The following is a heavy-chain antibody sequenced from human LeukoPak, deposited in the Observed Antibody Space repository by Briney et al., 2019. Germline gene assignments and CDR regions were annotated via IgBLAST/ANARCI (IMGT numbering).Heavy chain of an antibody. Sequence: ASVKVSCKASGGTFSSYAISWVRQAPGQGLEWMGGIIPIFGTANYAQKFQGRVTITADESTSTAYMELSSLRSEDTAVYYCARAREGSNYDFWSGYPYYFDYWGQGTLVTVSS. V-gene: IGHV1-69*13. D-gene: IGHD3-3*01. J-gene: IGHJ4*02. CDR1: GGTFSSYA. CDR3: ARAREGSNYDFWSGYPYYFDY. CDR2: IIPIFGTA.